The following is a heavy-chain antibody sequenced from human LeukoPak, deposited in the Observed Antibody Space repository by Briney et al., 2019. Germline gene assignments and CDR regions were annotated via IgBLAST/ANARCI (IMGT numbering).Heavy chain of an antibody. CDR2: ISSSSSYI. CDR1: GFTLSSYS. CDR3: ARFLDTDMVNGY. D-gene: IGHD5-18*01. Sequence: GGSLRLSSVASGFTLSSYSTSTVPHALEEGLGSVSYISSSSSYIYYEDSVKGRFTISRDNAKNSLYLQMNSLRAEDTAVYYCARFLDTDMVNGYWGQGTLVTVSS. J-gene: IGHJ4*02. V-gene: IGHV3-21*01.